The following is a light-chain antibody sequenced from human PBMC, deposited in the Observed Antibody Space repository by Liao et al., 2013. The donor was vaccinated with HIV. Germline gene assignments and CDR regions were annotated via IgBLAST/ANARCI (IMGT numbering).Light chain of an antibody. V-gene: IGLV3-1*01. Sequence: SYGLTQPPSVSVSTGQTASITCYGDNLSNILGNKYLHWYLQRPGQSPVLVIYQDSKRPSGIPGRFSGSSSGNTGTLTISGTQAMDEADYFCQAWDRSADVVFGGGTKLTVL. J-gene: IGLJ2*01. CDR3: QAWDRSADVV. CDR1: NLSNILGNKY. CDR2: QDS.